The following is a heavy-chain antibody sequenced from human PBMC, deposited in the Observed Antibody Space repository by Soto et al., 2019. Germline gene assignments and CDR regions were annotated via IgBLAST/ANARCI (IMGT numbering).Heavy chain of an antibody. CDR1: GFTFEDYA. J-gene: IGHJ4*02. V-gene: IGHV3-9*01. CDR3: PKFIVRPRYFDWAPDY. Sequence: EVQLVESGGGFVQPGRSLRLSCVVSGFTFEDYAMHWVRQGPGKGLEWVSGISWNSGSFDHADSVKGRLTISRDNTTSSVYLQMKHLRADETALYYCPKFIVRPRYFDWAPDYWGQGALVTVSS. D-gene: IGHD3-9*01. CDR2: ISWNSGSF.